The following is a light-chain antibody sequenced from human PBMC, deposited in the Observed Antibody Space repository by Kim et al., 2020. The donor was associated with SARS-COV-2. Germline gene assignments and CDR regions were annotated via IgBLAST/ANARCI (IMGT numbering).Light chain of an antibody. V-gene: IGLV2-14*03. CDR1: SSDVGVYNY. CDR3: SSYTITTTM. Sequence: QSALTQPASVSGSPGQSITISCTRASSDVGVYNYVSWYQQHPGRAPKLIIYDVSNRPSGVSNRFSGYKSGNTASLTISGLQAEDEADYYCSSYTITTTMFGGGTQLTVL. CDR2: DVS. J-gene: IGLJ3*02.